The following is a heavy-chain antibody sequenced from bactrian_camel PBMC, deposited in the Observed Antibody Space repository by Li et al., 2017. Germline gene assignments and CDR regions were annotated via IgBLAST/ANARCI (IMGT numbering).Heavy chain of an antibody. CDR1: GHSRGSNC. D-gene: IGHD2*01. Sequence: HVQLVESGGGSVQTGGSLRLSCVVSGHSRGSNCVGWYRLPPGRAPAEREGIAAIRRSGGETWYAGSVKGRFTISQDSARNTVYLQMVDLKPDDSAMYYCAAVRGYTSAYTLERQEMDYWGKGTQVTVS. V-gene: IGHV3-3*01. J-gene: IGHJ7*01. CDR2: IRRSGGET.